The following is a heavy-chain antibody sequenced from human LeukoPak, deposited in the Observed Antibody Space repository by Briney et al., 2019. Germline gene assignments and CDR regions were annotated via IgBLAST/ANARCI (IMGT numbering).Heavy chain of an antibody. CDR3: ATARADYYYGMDV. V-gene: IGHV1-69*13. J-gene: IGHJ6*02. CDR2: IIPIFGTA. Sequence: ASVKVSCKASGVTFSSYAISWVRQAPGQGLEWMGGIIPIFGTANYAQKFQGRVTITADESTSTAYMELSSLRSEDTAVYYCATARADYYYGMDVWGQGTTVTVSS. CDR1: GVTFSSYA.